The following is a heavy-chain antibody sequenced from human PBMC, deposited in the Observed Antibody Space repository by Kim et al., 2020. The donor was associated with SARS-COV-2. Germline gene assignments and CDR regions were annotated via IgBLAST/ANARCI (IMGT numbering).Heavy chain of an antibody. CDR3: ARGEQGVWGSYRPDS. CDR1: GGSTSSRLDY. V-gene: IGHV4-39*01. D-gene: IGHD3-16*02. Sequence: SETLSHTCTVSGGSTSSRLDYWGWIRQPPGKGLEWIGSIYYSGSTYYNPSLKSRVTVSVDTSKNQFSLKLTSVTAADTAVYYCARGEQGVWGSYRPDSWGQGTLGTVSS. CDR2: IYYSGST. J-gene: IGHJ4*02.